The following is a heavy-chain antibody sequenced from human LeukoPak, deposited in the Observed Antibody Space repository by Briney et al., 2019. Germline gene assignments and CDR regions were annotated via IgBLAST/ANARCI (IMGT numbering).Heavy chain of an antibody. CDR1: GYTFTGYY. Sequence: ASVKVSCKASGYTFTGYYMHWVRQAPGQGLEWMGWINPNSGGTNYAQKFQGRVTMTRDTSISTAYMELSRLRSDDTAVYYCARDPSSSWYGEGNYWGQGTLVTVSS. V-gene: IGHV1-2*02. CDR3: ARDPSSSWYGEGNY. D-gene: IGHD6-13*01. J-gene: IGHJ4*02. CDR2: INPNSGGT.